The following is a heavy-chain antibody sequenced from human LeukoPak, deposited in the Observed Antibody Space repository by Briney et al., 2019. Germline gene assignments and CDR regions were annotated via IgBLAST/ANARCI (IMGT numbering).Heavy chain of an antibody. J-gene: IGHJ4*02. CDR3: ARDPKSQLLLDY. Sequence: ASEKVSCKSSGFTFTDEYIHWVRQAPGQGLEWMGWINPYSGAINYAQKFQGRVTLTRDTSISTAYMELSRLTSGDTAVYYCARDPKSQLLLDYWGQGTLVTVSS. D-gene: IGHD2-2*01. CDR1: GFTFTDEY. V-gene: IGHV1-2*02. CDR2: INPYSGAI.